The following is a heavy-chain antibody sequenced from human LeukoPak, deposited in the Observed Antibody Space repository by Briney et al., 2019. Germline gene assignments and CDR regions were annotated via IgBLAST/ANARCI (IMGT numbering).Heavy chain of an antibody. CDR1: GGSISSYY. Sequence: ETLSLTCTVSGGSISSYYWNWVRQAPGKGLEWVGNIKQDGSDKNYMDSVKGRFTISRDNTKNSVYLQMSSLRAEDTAVYYCAREVWGPEYWGQGTLVTVSS. CDR2: IKQDGSDK. D-gene: IGHD1-14*01. J-gene: IGHJ4*02. V-gene: IGHV3-7*01. CDR3: AREVWGPEY.